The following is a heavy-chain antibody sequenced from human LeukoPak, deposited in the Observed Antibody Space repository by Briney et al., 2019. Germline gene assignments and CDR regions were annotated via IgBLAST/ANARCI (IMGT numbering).Heavy chain of an antibody. J-gene: IGHJ3*02. D-gene: IGHD6-19*01. Sequence: ASXXXXXXXSGYTFTGXHMYWVRQAPGQGLEWMGRINPNSGGTNYAQKFQGRVTMTRDTSISTAYMELSRLRSDGTAVYYCARQRSGWSYDAFDIWGQGTMVTVSS. CDR3: ARQRSGWSYDAFDI. CDR1: GYTFTGXH. V-gene: IGHV1-2*06. CDR2: INPNSGGT.